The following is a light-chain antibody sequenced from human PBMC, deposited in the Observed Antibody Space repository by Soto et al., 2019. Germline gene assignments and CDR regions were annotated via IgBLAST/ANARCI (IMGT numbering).Light chain of an antibody. CDR2: GAS. V-gene: IGKV3-20*01. J-gene: IGKJ1*01. CDR3: QQYGSSGT. CDR1: QSVSNNY. Sequence: EMVLTQSPGTLSLSPGERATLSCRASQSVSNNYLAWYQQKPGQAPRLLIYGASNRATGIPDRFSGSGSGTDFPLTISRLEPEEFAVYYCQQYGSSGTFGQGTKVEIK.